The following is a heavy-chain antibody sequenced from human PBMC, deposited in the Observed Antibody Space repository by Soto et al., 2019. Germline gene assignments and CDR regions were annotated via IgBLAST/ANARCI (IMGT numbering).Heavy chain of an antibody. V-gene: IGHV4-34*01. CDR1: GGSFSGYY. CDR3: ERVTGYSSGWYRKRFDY. J-gene: IGHJ4*02. D-gene: IGHD6-19*01. CDR2: INHSGST. Sequence: QVQLQQWGAGLLKPSETLSLTCAVYGGSFSGYYWSWIRQPPGKGLEWIGEINHSGSTNYNPSRKSRVNISVDTSKNQFSLKLSSVTAADTDVYYCERVTGYSSGWYRKRFDYWGQGTLVTVSS.